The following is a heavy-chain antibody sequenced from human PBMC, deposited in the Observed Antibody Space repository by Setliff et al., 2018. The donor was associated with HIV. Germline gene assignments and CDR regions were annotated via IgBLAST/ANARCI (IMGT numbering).Heavy chain of an antibody. CDR2: ISSTTGYI. CDR3: VRDVKWQLPDYYGMDV. Sequence: GSLRLSCEASDFSLYDFNMNWVRQAPGKGLEWVSSISSTTGYIFYATSVKGRFIISRDNAKNTLYLQMNSLRAEDTAFYYCVRDVKWQLPDYYGMDVWGQGTTVTVSS. V-gene: IGHV3-21*01. J-gene: IGHJ6*02. D-gene: IGHD1-26*01. CDR1: DFSLYDFN.